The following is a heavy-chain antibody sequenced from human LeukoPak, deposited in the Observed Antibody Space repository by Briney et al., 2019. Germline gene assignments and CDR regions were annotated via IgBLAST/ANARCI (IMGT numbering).Heavy chain of an antibody. V-gene: IGHV1-69*04. CDR3: ASVNSRNWFDP. CDR2: IIPILGIA. CDR1: GGTFSSYA. D-gene: IGHD2/OR15-2a*01. Sequence: SVKVSCKASGGTFSSYAISWVRQAPGQGLEWMGRIIPILGIANYAQKFQGRVTITADKSTSTAYLQWSSLKASDTAMYYCASVNSRNWFDPWGQGTLVTVSS. J-gene: IGHJ5*02.